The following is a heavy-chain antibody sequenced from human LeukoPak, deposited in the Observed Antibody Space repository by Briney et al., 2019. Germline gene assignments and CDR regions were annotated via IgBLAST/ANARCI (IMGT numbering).Heavy chain of an antibody. CDR3: VKEIAYYDY. J-gene: IGHJ4*02. D-gene: IGHD2/OR15-2a*01. V-gene: IGHV3-64D*06. CDR2: ISSDGHTT. Sequence: PGGSLGLSCSASGXTFNSSPMHWLRQAPGKGLEFVSAISSDGHTTYYADSVRGRFTISRDNFKNTVFLQMSSLRAEDTAVYYCVKEIAYYDYWGQGTLVTVSS. CDR1: GXTFNSSP.